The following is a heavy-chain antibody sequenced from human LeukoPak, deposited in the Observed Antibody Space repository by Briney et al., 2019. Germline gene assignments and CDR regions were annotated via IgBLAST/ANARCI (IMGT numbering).Heavy chain of an antibody. D-gene: IGHD6-19*01. CDR3: AREGPYSSRAPFDY. CDR2: INSDGSST. J-gene: IGHJ4*02. V-gene: IGHV3-74*01. CDR1: GFTFSSYW. Sequence: GGSLRLSCAAPGFTFSSYWMHWVRQAPGKGLVWVSRINSDGSSTSYADSVKGRFTISRDNAKNTLYLQMNSLRAEDTAVYYCAREGPYSSRAPFDYWGQGTLVTVSS.